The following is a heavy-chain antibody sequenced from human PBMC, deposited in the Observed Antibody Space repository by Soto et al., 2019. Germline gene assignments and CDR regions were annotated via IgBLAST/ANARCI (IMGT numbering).Heavy chain of an antibody. V-gene: IGHV1-69*06. J-gene: IGHJ4*02. Sequence: QVQLVQSGAEVKKPGSSVKVSCKASGGTFNNYAISWVRQAPGQGLEWMGGIIPLFGATNYAQHFQGRVTITADKFTRTSYMELSRLKSEDTAVYYCARLIGEGYSGTYGLDYWGQGTLVTVSS. CDR3: ARLIGEGYSGTYGLDY. CDR2: IIPLFGAT. CDR1: GGTFNNYA. D-gene: IGHD1-26*01.